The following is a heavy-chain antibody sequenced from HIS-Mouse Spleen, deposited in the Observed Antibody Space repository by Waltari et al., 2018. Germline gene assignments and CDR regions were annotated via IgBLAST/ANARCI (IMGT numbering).Heavy chain of an antibody. D-gene: IGHD6-19*01. V-gene: IGHV4-39*01. J-gene: IGHJ4*02. CDR3: ARRRGWFDY. CDR2: IYYSGST. CDR1: GGSIRRSSYY. Sequence: QVQLQESGPGLVKPSGTLSLTCTVSGGSIRRSSYYWGWIRQPPGKGLEWIGSIYYSGSTYYNPSLKSRVTISVDTSKNQFSLKLSSVTAADTAVYYCARRRGWFDYWGQGTLVTVSS.